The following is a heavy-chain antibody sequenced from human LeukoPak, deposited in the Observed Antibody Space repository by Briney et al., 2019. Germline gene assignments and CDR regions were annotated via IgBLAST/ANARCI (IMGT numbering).Heavy chain of an antibody. CDR3: ARPALITMVRGATSHMDV. Sequence: SETLSLTCIVSGYSISSNYYWGWIRQPPGKGLEWIGEVNHSGSTNYNPSLKSRVTISVDTSKNQFSLKLSSVTAADTAVYYCARPALITMVRGATSHMDVWGKGTTVTVSS. CDR2: VNHSGST. J-gene: IGHJ6*03. D-gene: IGHD3-10*01. V-gene: IGHV4-38-2*02. CDR1: GYSISSNYY.